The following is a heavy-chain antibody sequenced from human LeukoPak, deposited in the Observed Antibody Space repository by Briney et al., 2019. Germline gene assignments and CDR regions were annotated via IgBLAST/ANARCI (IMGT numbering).Heavy chain of an antibody. J-gene: IGHJ5*02. Sequence: ASVKVSCKASGYTFTSYDINWVRQATGQGLEWMGWMNPNSGNTGYAQKVQGRVTMTRNTSISTAYMELSSLRSEDTAVYYCAREYCSSTSCYYGWFDPWGQGTLVTVSS. CDR1: GYTFTSYD. CDR3: AREYCSSTSCYYGWFDP. CDR2: MNPNSGNT. D-gene: IGHD2-2*01. V-gene: IGHV1-8*01.